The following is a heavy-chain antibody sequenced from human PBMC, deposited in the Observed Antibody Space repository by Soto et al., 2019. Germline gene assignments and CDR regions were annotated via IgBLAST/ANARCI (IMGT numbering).Heavy chain of an antibody. J-gene: IGHJ6*04. D-gene: IGHD6-13*01. CDR3: AKDRDGAAAGPDIFCGMDV. V-gene: IGHV3-23*01. Sequence: EVQLLESGGGLVQPGGSLRLSCAASGFTFRSYAMRWVRQAPGKGLEWVSVISGSGDSTYYADSVRGRFTISRDNSKNTLYLQMNSVRAEDTAVYYCAKDRDGAAAGPDIFCGMDVGGEGTTVTVSS. CDR2: ISGSGDST. CDR1: GFTFRSYA.